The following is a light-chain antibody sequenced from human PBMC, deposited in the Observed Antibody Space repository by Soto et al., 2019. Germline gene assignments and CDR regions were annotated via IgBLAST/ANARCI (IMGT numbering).Light chain of an antibody. CDR2: KAS. CDR1: QNINNY. Sequence: DIQMTQSPSSLSASVGVRVTITCQASQNINNYLNWYQQKQGKAPKLLIYKASSLESGVPPRFNGSGSGTDLTLTISSLQPEDVATYFCQQTYSAPPTFGQGTKVDI. V-gene: IGKV1-39*01. CDR3: QQTYSAPPT. J-gene: IGKJ1*01.